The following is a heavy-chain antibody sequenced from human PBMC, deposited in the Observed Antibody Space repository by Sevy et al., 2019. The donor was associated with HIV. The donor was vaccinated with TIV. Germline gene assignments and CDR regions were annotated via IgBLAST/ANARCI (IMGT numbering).Heavy chain of an antibody. J-gene: IGHJ4*02. CDR1: GFTFTNYW. CDR3: TRDMYGIDY. Sequence: GGSVRLSCAASGFTFTNYWMHWVRQAPGKGLVWVSRVDNDGSGTNYADSVKGRFTISRDNAKNTVYLQMNSLRAEDTAVYYCTRDMYGIDYWGQGTLVTVSS. CDR2: VDNDGSGT. V-gene: IGHV3-74*01. D-gene: IGHD2-8*01.